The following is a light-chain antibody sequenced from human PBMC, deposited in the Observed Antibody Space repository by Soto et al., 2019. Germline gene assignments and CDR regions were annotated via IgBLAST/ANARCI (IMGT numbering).Light chain of an antibody. V-gene: IGKV1-5*01. J-gene: IGKJ1*01. CDR3: QQYNSYSRT. CDR2: DAS. Sequence: IQMTQSPSALSASVGDRATITCRASQSISSWLAWYQQKPGKAPKLLIYDASSLESGVPSRFSGSGSGTEFTLTISSLQPDDFATYYCQQYNSYSRTFGQGTKV. CDR1: QSISSW.